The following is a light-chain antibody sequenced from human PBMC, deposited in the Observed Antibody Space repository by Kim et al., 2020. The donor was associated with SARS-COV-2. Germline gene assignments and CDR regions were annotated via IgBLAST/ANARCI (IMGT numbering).Light chain of an antibody. CDR1: QSISSW. CDR2: KAP. J-gene: IGKJ2*01. V-gene: IGKV1-5*03. CDR3: QQYNSYSYT. Sequence: DIQMTQSPSTLSASVGDRVTITCRASQSISSWLAWYQQKPGKAPNLLIYKAPSLQSGVPSRFSGSGSGTEFTLTISSLQPDDFATYYCQQYNSYSYTFGQGTKLEIK.